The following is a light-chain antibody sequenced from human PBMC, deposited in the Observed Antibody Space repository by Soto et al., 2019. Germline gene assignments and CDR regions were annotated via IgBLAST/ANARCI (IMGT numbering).Light chain of an antibody. CDR3: SSYTSSSTLSV. Sequence: QSVLTQPASVSGFPGQSITISCTGTSSDVGGYNYVSWYQQHPGKAPKLMIYDVSNRPSGVSNRFSGSKSGNTASLTISGLQAEDEADYYCSSYTSSSTLSVFGGGTKLTVL. CDR1: SSDVGGYNY. CDR2: DVS. V-gene: IGLV2-14*01. J-gene: IGLJ2*01.